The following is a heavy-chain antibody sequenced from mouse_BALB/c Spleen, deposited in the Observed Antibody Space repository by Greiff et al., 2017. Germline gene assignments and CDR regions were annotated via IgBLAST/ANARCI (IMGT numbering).Heavy chain of an antibody. Sequence: EVQVVESGGDLVKPGGSLKLSCAASGFTFSSYGMSWVRQTPDKRLEWVATISSGGSYTYYPDSVKGRFTISRDNAKNTLYLQMSSLKSEDTAMYYCARHEGYRYDGEFAYWGQGTLVTVSA. CDR3: ARHEGYRYDGEFAY. CDR1: GFTFSSYG. CDR2: ISSGGSYT. J-gene: IGHJ3*01. D-gene: IGHD2-14*01. V-gene: IGHV5-6*01.